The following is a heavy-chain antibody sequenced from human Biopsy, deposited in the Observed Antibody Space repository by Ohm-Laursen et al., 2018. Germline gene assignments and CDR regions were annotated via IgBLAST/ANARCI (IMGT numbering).Heavy chain of an antibody. V-gene: IGHV4-59*08. Sequence: GTLSLTCTVSGGSISSDYWSWIRQTPGKGLEWIGYIYYSGSTNYNPSLKSRVTISVDTSKNQFSLRLNSVTAADTAMYYCARQEFATSPLDYWGQGSLVTVSS. CDR3: ARQEFATSPLDY. CDR2: IYYSGST. CDR1: GGSISSDY. J-gene: IGHJ4*02. D-gene: IGHD3-10*01.